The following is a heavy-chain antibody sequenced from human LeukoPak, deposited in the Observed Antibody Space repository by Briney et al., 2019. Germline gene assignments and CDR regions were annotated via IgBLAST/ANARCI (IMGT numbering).Heavy chain of an antibody. V-gene: IGHV3-23*01. J-gene: IGHJ5*02. CDR1: GFTFSSYA. CDR2: ISGSGSST. Sequence: GGSLRLSCAASGFTFSSYAMSWLRQAPGKGLEWVSGISGSGSSTYYADSVKGRFTISRDKSKNTLYMQMNSLRAEDTAVYYCAKDPRLLMTTRGNWFDPWGQGTLDTVSS. CDR3: AKDPRLLMTTRGNWFDP. D-gene: IGHD5-24*01.